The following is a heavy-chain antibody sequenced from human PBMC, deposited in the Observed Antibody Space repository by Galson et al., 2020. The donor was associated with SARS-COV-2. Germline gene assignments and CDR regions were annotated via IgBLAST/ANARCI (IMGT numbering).Heavy chain of an antibody. Sequence: LKISCAASGFTFDDYAMHWVRQAPGKGLEWVSGISWNSGSIGYADSVKGRFTISRDNAKNSLYLQMNSLRAEDTALYYCAKAPNYWGQGTLVTVSS. V-gene: IGHV3-9*01. CDR2: ISWNSGSI. CDR1: GFTFDDYA. J-gene: IGHJ4*02. CDR3: AKAPNY.